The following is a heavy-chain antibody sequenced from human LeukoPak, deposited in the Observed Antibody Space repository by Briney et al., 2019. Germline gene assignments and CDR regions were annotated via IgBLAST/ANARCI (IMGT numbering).Heavy chain of an antibody. V-gene: IGHV4-39*01. CDR3: ARQRLAVAGTWYFDL. CDR2: IYYSGST. D-gene: IGHD6-19*01. J-gene: IGHJ2*01. Sequence: SETLSLTCTVSGGSISSSSYYWGWIRQPPGEGLEWIGSIYYSGSTYYNPSLKRRVTISVDTSKNQFSLKLSSVTAADTAVYYCARQRLAVAGTWYFDLWGRGTLVTVSS. CDR1: GGSISSSSYY.